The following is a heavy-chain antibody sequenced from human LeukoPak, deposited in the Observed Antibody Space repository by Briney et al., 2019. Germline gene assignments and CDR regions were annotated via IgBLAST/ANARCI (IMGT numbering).Heavy chain of an antibody. CDR2: ISGSGGST. V-gene: IGHV3-23*01. CDR3: AKEDGSGSYRTNYYYYGMDV. Sequence: GGSLRLSCAASGFTFSSYAMSWVRQAPGKGLEWVSAISGSGGSTYYADSVKGRFTISRDNSKNTLYLQMNSLRAEDTAVYYCAKEDGSGSYRTNYYYYGMDVWGQGTTVTVSS. D-gene: IGHD3-10*01. CDR1: GFTFSSYA. J-gene: IGHJ6*02.